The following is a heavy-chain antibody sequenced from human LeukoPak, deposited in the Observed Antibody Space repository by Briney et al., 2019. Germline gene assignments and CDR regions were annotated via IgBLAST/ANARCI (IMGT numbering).Heavy chain of an antibody. CDR3: ARGTAVAGSFDY. Sequence: MPSETLSLTCAVYGVSFSGYYWSWIHQPPGNGLEGIGEINHSGSTNYNPSLKSRVTISVDTSKNQFSLKLSSVTAADTAVYYCARGTAVAGSFDYWGQGTLVTVSS. J-gene: IGHJ4*02. CDR2: INHSGST. CDR1: GVSFSGYY. D-gene: IGHD6-19*01. V-gene: IGHV4-34*01.